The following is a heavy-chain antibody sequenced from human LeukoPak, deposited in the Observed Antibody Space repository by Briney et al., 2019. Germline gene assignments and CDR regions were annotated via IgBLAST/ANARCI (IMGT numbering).Heavy chain of an antibody. CDR3: ARDLIGGDYGDSLDY. Sequence: GGSLRLSCAASGFTFSSYWMSWVRQAPGKGLEWVANIKQDGSEKYYVDSVKGRFTISRDNAKNSLYLQMNSLRAEDTAVYYCARDLIGGDYGDSLDYWGQGTLVTVSS. CDR2: IKQDGSEK. J-gene: IGHJ4*02. D-gene: IGHD4-17*01. CDR1: GFTFSSYW. V-gene: IGHV3-7*01.